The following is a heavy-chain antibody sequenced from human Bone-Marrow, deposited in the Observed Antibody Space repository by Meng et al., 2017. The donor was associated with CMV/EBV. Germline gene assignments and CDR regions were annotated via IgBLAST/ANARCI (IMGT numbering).Heavy chain of an antibody. J-gene: IGHJ4*02. CDR3: ARGAWGGGHVGFWGQGRLVTVSSGESSHARGAGGGAHFDY. D-gene: IGHD1-26*01. CDR1: GGSFSGYY. CDR2: IYHSGST. V-gene: IGHV4-34*01. Sequence: GSLRLSCAVYGGSFSGYYWSWIRQPPGKGLEWIGYIYHSGSTYYNPSLKGRVTISVDTSKNKFSLRLTSVTAADTAVYFRARGAWGGGHVGFWGQGRLVTVSSGESSHARGAGGGAHFDYWGQGKLVTVSS.